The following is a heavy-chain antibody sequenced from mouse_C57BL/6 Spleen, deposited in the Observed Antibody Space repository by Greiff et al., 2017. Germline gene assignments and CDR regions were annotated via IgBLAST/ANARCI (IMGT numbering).Heavy chain of an antibody. CDR1: GYTFTSYW. CDR3: ARLLGSITTVVGFDY. Sequence: QVHVKQSGAELVRPGSSVKLSCKASGYTFTSYWMHWVKQRPIQGLEWIGNIDPSDSETHYNQKFKDKATLTVDKSSSTAYMQLSSLTSEDSAVYYCARLLGSITTVVGFDYWGQGTTLTVSS. V-gene: IGHV1-52*01. CDR2: IDPSDSET. J-gene: IGHJ2*01. D-gene: IGHD1-1*01.